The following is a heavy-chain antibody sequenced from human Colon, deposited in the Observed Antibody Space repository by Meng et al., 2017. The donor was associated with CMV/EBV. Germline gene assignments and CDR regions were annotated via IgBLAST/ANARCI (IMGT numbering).Heavy chain of an antibody. Sequence: RASGYTFKSHDINWVRQAPGQGLEWMGWMSPDSGDAGYAPKFQGRLTMTRDTATGTAYMELSTLTSEDTATYFCARASYSGSYHSLGFWGQGSLVTVSS. CDR2: MSPDSGDA. J-gene: IGHJ1*01. CDR1: GYTFKSHD. D-gene: IGHD1-26*01. CDR3: ARASYSGSYHSLGF. V-gene: IGHV1-8*01.